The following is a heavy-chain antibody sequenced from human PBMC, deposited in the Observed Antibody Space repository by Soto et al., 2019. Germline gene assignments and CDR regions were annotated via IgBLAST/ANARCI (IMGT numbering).Heavy chain of an antibody. CDR3: GSRSRSHYYYYYGMHV. V-gene: IGHV3-23*01. Sequence: PGGSLRLSCAASGFTFSSYAMSWVRQAPGKGLEWVSAISGSGGSTYYADSVKGRFTISRDNSKNTLYLQMNSLRAEDTAVYYCGSRSRSHYYYYYGMHVWGQGTTVTVSS. D-gene: IGHD6-13*01. J-gene: IGHJ6*02. CDR2: ISGSGGST. CDR1: GFTFSSYA.